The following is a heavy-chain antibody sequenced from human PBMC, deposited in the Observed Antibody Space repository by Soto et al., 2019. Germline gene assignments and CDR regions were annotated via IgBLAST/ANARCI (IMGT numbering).Heavy chain of an antibody. V-gene: IGHV3-33*01. CDR2: IWYDGSNK. Sequence: PGGSLRLSCAASGFTFSSYGMHWVRQAPGKGLEWVAVIWYDGSNKYYADSVKGRFTISRDNSKNTLYLQMNSLRAEDTAVYYCARDGNTSPYSYYGMDVWGQGTTVTVSS. CDR1: GFTFSSYG. D-gene: IGHD2-21*01. CDR3: ARDGNTSPYSYYGMDV. J-gene: IGHJ6*02.